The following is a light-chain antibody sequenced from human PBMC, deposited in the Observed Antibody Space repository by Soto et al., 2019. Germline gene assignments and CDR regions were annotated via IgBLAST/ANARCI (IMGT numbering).Light chain of an antibody. CDR2: EGS. V-gene: IGLV2-23*01. Sequence: QSALTQPASVSGSPGQSITISCTGTSSDVGSYNLVSWYKQHPGKAPKLRIYEGSKRPSGVSNRFSGSKSGNTASLTISGLQAEDEADYYCCSYAGSSTLVFGGGTKLTV. J-gene: IGLJ2*01. CDR3: CSYAGSSTLV. CDR1: SSDVGSYNL.